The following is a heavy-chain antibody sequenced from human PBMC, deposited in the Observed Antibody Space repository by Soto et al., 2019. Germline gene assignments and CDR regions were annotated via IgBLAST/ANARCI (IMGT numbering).Heavy chain of an antibody. CDR1: GYTFTGYY. CDR2: INPNSGGT. J-gene: IGHJ3*02. D-gene: IGHD3-22*01. Sequence: ASVKVSCKASGYTFTGYYMHWVRQAPGQGLEWMGWINPNSGGTNYAQKFQGRVTMTTDTSTSTAYMELRSLRSDDTAVYYCARDTYYYDSSGPPLAFDIWGQGTMVTVSS. V-gene: IGHV1-2*02. CDR3: ARDTYYYDSSGPPLAFDI.